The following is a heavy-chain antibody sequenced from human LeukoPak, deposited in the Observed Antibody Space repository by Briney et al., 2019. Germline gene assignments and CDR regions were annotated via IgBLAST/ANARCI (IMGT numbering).Heavy chain of an antibody. V-gene: IGHV3-48*02. Sequence: GGSLRLSCAASGFPFTPLSMSWVRQAPGKGLEWVSSITPGSSTINYAVSVKGRFTTSRDNAKNSLYLQMNSLRDEDTAVYYCARVRAGWYFDYWGQGTLVTVSS. CDR3: ARVRAGWYFDY. D-gene: IGHD6-19*01. CDR1: GFPFTPLS. CDR2: ITPGSSTI. J-gene: IGHJ4*02.